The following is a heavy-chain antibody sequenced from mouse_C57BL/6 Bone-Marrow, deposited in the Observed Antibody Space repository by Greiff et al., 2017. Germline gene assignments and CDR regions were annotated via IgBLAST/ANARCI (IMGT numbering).Heavy chain of an antibody. CDR1: GITIQYYY. CDR3: TKERYYGSSPDY. D-gene: IGHD1-1*01. Sequence: VQLQQSGAELVRPGASVPSSCHPHGITIQYYYMHLLKQRPEQGLEWIGWIDPENGDTEYASKFQGKATITADTSSNTAYLQLSSLTSEDTAVYYCTKERYYGSSPDYWGQGTTLTVSS. V-gene: IGHV14-4*01. CDR2: IDPENGDT. J-gene: IGHJ2*01.